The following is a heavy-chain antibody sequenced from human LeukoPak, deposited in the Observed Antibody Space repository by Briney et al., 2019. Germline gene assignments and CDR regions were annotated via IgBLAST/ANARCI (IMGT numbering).Heavy chain of an antibody. J-gene: IGHJ6*03. Sequence: GGSLRLSCAASGFTFSSYSMNWVRQAPGKGLEWVSYISSSSSTIYYADSVKGRFTISRDNAKNSLYLQMNSLRAEDTAVYYCARDPQDSGYSYGWYEWVNRYYYYMDVWGKGTTVTVSS. CDR2: ISSSSSTI. CDR1: GFTFSSYS. CDR3: ARDPQDSGYSYGWYEWVNRYYYYMDV. D-gene: IGHD5-18*01. V-gene: IGHV3-48*01.